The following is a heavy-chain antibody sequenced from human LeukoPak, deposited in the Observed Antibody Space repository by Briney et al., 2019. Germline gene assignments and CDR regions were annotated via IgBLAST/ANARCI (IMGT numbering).Heavy chain of an antibody. V-gene: IGHV5-51*01. CDR1: GYSFSSYW. CDR3: ARAIPAARRYYFDY. Sequence: GESLKISCKGSGYSFSSYWIAWVRQMPGKGLEWMGIIYPGDSDIRYSPSFQGQVTISADKSISTAYLQWSSLKASDTAMYYCARAIPAARRYYFDYWGQGTLVTVSS. D-gene: IGHD2-2*01. CDR2: IYPGDSDI. J-gene: IGHJ4*02.